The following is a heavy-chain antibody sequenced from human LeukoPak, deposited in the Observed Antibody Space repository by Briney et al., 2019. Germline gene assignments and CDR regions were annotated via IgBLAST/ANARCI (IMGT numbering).Heavy chain of an antibody. CDR1: GGSISSYY. Sequence: SETLSPTCTVSGGSISSYYWSWIRQPPGKGLEWIGYIYTSGSTNYNPSLKSRVTISVDTSKNQFSLKLSSVTAADTAVYYCARHAYSIFYYYYYMDVWGKGTTVTVSS. V-gene: IGHV4-4*09. CDR2: IYTSGST. CDR3: ARHAYSIFYYYYYMDV. D-gene: IGHD4-11*01. J-gene: IGHJ6*03.